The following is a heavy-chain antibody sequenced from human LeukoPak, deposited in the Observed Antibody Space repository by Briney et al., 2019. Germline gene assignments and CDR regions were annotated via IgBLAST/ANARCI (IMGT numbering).Heavy chain of an antibody. V-gene: IGHV4-39*07. CDR1: GGSIRSTTYY. CDR3: ARTPHFFDSSGSRYYFDY. CDR2: IYYSGNT. D-gene: IGHD3-22*01. Sequence: KPSETLSLTCTVSGGSIRSTTYYWGWIRQPPGEGLEWIGSIYYSGNTYYSPSLMSRVTISVDTSKNQFSLNLSSVTAADTAMYYCARTPHFFDSSGSRYYFDYWGQGALVTVSS. J-gene: IGHJ4*02.